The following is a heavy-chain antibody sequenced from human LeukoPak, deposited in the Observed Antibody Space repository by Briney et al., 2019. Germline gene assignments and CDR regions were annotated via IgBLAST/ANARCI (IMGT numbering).Heavy chain of an antibody. CDR3: ARGRGYDSSGQYYFDY. D-gene: IGHD3-22*01. J-gene: IGHJ4*02. CDR2: MNPNSGNT. V-gene: IGHV1-8*01. Sequence: ASVKVSCKASGCTFTSYDINWVRQATGQGVEWMGWMNPNSGNTGYAQKFQGRVTMTRNTSISTAYMELSSLRSEDTAVYYCARGRGYDSSGQYYFDYWGQGTLVTVSS. CDR1: GCTFTSYD.